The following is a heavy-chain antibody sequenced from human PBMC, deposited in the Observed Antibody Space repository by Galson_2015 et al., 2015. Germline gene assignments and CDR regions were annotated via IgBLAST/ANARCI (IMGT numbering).Heavy chain of an antibody. Sequence: QSGAEVKKPGASVKVSCKASGYTFTSYGISWVRQAPGQGLEWMGWISAYNGNTNYAQKLQGGVTMTTDTSTSTAYMELRSLRSDDTAVYYCAIGAGDGSYFNYFDYWGQGTLVTVSS. CDR1: GYTFTSYG. D-gene: IGHD1-26*01. CDR2: ISAYNGNT. V-gene: IGHV1-18*01. CDR3: AIGAGDGSYFNYFDY. J-gene: IGHJ4*02.